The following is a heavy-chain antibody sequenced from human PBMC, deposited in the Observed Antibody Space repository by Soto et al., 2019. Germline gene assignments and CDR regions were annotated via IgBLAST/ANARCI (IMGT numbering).Heavy chain of an antibody. J-gene: IGHJ4*02. CDR1: GFTFSSYA. CDR2: ISGSGGST. D-gene: IGHD2-15*01. CDR3: AKGTPCVSSFDY. Sequence: EVQLLESGGGLVQPGGSLRLSCAASGFTFSSYAMSWVRQAPGKGLEWVSAISGSGGSTYYADSVKGRFTISRDNSKNSLYLQMNSLRAEDTSVYYCAKGTPCVSSFDYWDQGTLVTVSS. V-gene: IGHV3-23*01.